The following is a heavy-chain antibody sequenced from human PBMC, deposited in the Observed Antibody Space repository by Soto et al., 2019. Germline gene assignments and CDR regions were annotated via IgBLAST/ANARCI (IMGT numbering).Heavy chain of an antibody. CDR1: GFTFSSYG. CDR2: IWYDGSNK. D-gene: IGHD3-22*01. V-gene: IGHV3-33*01. Sequence: QVQLVESGGGVVQPERSLRLSCAASGFTFSSYGMHWVRQAPGKGLEWVAVIWYDGSNKYYADSVKGRFTISRDNSKNTLYLQMNSLRAEDTAVYYCAREKDSSGYPFDYWGQGTLVTVSS. CDR3: AREKDSSGYPFDY. J-gene: IGHJ4*02.